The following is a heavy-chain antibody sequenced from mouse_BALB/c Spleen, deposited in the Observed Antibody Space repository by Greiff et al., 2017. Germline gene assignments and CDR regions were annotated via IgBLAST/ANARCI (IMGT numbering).Heavy chain of an antibody. CDR2: IWGDGST. V-gene: IGHV2-6-7*01. J-gene: IGHJ2*01. CDR1: GFSLTGYG. Sequence: QVQLKQSGPGLVAPSQSLSITCTVSGFSLTGYGVNWVRQPPGKGLEWLGMIWGDGSTDYNSALKSRLSISKDNSKSQVFLKMNSLQTDDTARYYCARAGELGLQDYWGQGTTLTVSS. CDR3: ARAGELGLQDY. D-gene: IGHD3-1*01.